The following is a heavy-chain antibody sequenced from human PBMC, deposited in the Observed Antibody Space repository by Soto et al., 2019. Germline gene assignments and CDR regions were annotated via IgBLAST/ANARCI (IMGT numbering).Heavy chain of an antibody. Sequence: SETLSLTCTVSGGSISSYYWSWIRQPPGKGLEWIGYIYYSGSTNYNPSLKSRVTISVDTSKNQFSLKLSSVTAADTAVYYCARDRSGYLPYFDYWGQGTLVTVSS. V-gene: IGHV4-59*01. D-gene: IGHD3-3*01. CDR1: GGSISSYY. J-gene: IGHJ4*02. CDR3: ARDRSGYLPYFDY. CDR2: IYYSGST.